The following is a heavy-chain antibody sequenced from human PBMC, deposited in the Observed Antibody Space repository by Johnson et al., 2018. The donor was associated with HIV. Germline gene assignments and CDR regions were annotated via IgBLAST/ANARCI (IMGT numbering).Heavy chain of an antibody. Sequence: QVQLVESGGGVVQPGGSLRLSCAASGFTFSSYGMHWVRQAPGKGLEWVAFIRSDGSNEYYADSVKGRFTVSRDNSQNTLYLQMDSLRSEDTAVYFCARDWYCSSTFCSERVLKDAVDVWGQGTLVTVSA. J-gene: IGHJ3*01. V-gene: IGHV3-30*02. CDR2: IRSDGSNE. CDR3: ARDWYCSSTFCSERVLKDAVDV. CDR1: GFTFSSYG. D-gene: IGHD2-2*01.